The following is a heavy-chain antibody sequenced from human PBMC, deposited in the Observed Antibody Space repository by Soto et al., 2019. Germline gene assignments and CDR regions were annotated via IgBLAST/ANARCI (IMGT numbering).Heavy chain of an antibody. CDR2: ITWNGGNS. CDR3: ARETLSYGSALDV. D-gene: IGHD3-16*01. CDR1: GFTFSGYG. J-gene: IGHJ6*02. V-gene: IGHV3-43*02. Sequence: GGSLRLSCAASGFTFSGYGMHWVRQAPGKGLEWVSLITWNGGNSYYADSVKGRFTISRDGTTESVSLQMTSLKREDTGLYFCARETLSYGSALDVWGQGTTVTVSS.